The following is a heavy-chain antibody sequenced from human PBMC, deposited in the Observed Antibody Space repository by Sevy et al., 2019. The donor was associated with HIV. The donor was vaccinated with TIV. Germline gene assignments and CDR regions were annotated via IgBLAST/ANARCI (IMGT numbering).Heavy chain of an antibody. CDR3: ARLRDILVIPAGGYFDY. CDR1: GYSIRSGYY. J-gene: IGHJ4*01. D-gene: IGHD2-2*01. CDR2: IYESGRT. Sequence: SETLSLTCAVSGYSIRSGYYWGWIRQSPGKGLEWIGSIYESGRTFYNPSLESRVTMSVDTSKNQFSLQVNSVTAADTAVYYCARLRDILVIPAGGYFDYWGQEPWSPSPQ. V-gene: IGHV4-38-2*01.